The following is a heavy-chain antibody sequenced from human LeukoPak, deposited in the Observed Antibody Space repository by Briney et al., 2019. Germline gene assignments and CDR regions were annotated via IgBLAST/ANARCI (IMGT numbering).Heavy chain of an antibody. D-gene: IGHD2-2*01. V-gene: IGHV4-39*01. Sequence: SQTLSPTSTVSTASMTSSSYYWGWIRHPPVKGLEWIGRTYYRRSTSYNPALKSRVTRSVDTSKNQCSLKLSSVTAADTAVYYCARQVVVPAAMRVYYYYYGMDVWGQGTTVTVSS. CDR1: TASMTSSSYY. J-gene: IGHJ6*02. CDR3: ARQVVVPAAMRVYYYYYGMDV. CDR2: TYYRRST.